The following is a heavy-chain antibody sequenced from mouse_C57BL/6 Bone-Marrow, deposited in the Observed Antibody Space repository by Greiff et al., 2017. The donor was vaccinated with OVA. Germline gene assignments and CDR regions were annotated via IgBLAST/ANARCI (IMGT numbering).Heavy chain of an antibody. D-gene: IGHD2-5*01. CDR3: ARGAYYSNYRVYYYAMDY. Sequence: EVQLQQSGPELVKPGASVKMSCKASGYTFTDYNMHWVKQSHGKSLEWIGYINPNNGGTSYNQKFKGKATLTVNKSSSTAYMELRSLTSEDSAVYYCARGAYYSNYRVYYYAMDYWGQETSVTVSS. V-gene: IGHV1-22*01. CDR2: INPNNGGT. CDR1: GYTFTDYN. J-gene: IGHJ4*01.